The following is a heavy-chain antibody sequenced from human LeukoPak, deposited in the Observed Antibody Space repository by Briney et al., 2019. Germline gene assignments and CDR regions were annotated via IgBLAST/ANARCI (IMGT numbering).Heavy chain of an antibody. CDR2: ISSSISYI. D-gene: IGHD2-8*01. CDR1: GFTFSSYS. Sequence: GGSLRLSCAASGFTFSSYSMNWVRQAPGKGLEWVSSISSSISYIYYADSVKGRFTISRDNAKNSLYLQMNSLRAEDTAVYYCARVVYATGYNWFDPWGQGTLVTVSS. V-gene: IGHV3-21*01. CDR3: ARVVYATGYNWFDP. J-gene: IGHJ5*02.